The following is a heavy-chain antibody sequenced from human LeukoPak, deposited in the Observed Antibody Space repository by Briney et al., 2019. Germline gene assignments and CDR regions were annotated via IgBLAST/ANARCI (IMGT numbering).Heavy chain of an antibody. D-gene: IGHD2-15*01. CDR3: ARGGRNLYYYGMDV. J-gene: IGHJ6*02. V-gene: IGHV3-21*01. CDR2: ISSSGSYI. CDR1: GFTFSSYS. Sequence: GGSLRLSCAASGFTFSSYSMNWVRQAPGKGLEWVSSISSSGSYIYYADSVKGRFTISRDNAKNSLYLQMNSLRAEDTAVYYCARGGRNLYYYGMDVWGQGTTVTVSS.